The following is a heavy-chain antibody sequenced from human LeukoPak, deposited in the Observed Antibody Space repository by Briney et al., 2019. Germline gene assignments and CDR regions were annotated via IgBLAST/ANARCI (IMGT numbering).Heavy chain of an antibody. J-gene: IGHJ4*02. V-gene: IGHV3-23*01. Sequence: PGGSLRLSCAASGFRFSGFALSWVRQAPGKGLEWVATISGGGENTYYVDSVTGRFTISRDFSKNTLSLQMSSLRAEDTALYYCAKEDGYQNSFYDHWGQGTLVTVSS. CDR3: AKEDGYQNSFYDH. D-gene: IGHD3-22*01. CDR1: GFRFSGFA. CDR2: ISGGGENT.